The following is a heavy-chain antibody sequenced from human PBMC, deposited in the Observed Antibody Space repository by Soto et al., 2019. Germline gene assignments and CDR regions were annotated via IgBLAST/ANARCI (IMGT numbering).Heavy chain of an antibody. CDR2: IKSDGSSA. V-gene: IGHV3-74*01. CDR1: GFSISTHW. CDR3: ARGGHTSMVTEFDY. D-gene: IGHD5-18*01. Sequence: EVQLVESGGGLVQPGGSLRLSCAASGFSISTHWMHWVRQAPEKGLVWVSRIKSDGSSASYADSVKGRFTISRDSAKNTLYLQVNSLRAEDTAVYYCARGGHTSMVTEFDYWGQGTLVTVSS. J-gene: IGHJ4*02.